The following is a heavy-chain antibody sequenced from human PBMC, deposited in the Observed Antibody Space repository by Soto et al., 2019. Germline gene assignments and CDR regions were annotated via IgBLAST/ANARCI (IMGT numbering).Heavy chain of an antibody. Sequence: GGSLRLSCAASGFNLSHPWMTWVRQAAGKGLEWVGRIKSETDGGTADYAAPVKGRITISRDDSKNTVYLQMNSLKTEDTAVYYCTTGIYYDLLTGHHDVAYWGQGTLVTVSS. D-gene: IGHD3-9*01. V-gene: IGHV3-15*01. J-gene: IGHJ4*02. CDR1: GFNLSHPW. CDR3: TTGIYYDLLTGHHDVAY. CDR2: IKSETDGGTA.